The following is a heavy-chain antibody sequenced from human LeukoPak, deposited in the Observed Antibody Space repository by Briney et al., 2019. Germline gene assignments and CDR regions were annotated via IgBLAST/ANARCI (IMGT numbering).Heavy chain of an antibody. J-gene: IGHJ6*03. Sequence: SETLSLTCAVYGGSFSGYYWSWIRQPPGKGLEWIGEINHSGSTNYNPSLKSRVTISVDTSKNQFSLKLSSVTAADTAVYYCARRHSNYGADYYYYYMDVWGKGTTVTVSS. CDR1: GGSFSGYY. V-gene: IGHV4-34*01. D-gene: IGHD4-11*01. CDR2: INHSGST. CDR3: ARRHSNYGADYYYYYMDV.